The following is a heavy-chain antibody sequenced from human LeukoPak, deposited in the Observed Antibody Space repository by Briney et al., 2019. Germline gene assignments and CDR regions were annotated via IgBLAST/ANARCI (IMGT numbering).Heavy chain of an antibody. J-gene: IGHJ4*02. CDR2: IWYDGSNK. CDR1: GFTFSSYG. CDR3: ARESREDYYDSSGLRY. D-gene: IGHD3-22*01. Sequence: PGRSLRLSCAASGFTFSSYGMHWVRQAPGKGLEWVAVIWYDGSNKYYADSVKGRFTISRDNSKNTLYLQMNSLRAEDTAVYYCARESREDYYDSSGLRYWGQGTLVTVSS. V-gene: IGHV3-33*01.